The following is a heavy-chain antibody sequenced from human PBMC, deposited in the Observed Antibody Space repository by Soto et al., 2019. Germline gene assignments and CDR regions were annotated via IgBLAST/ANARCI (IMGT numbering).Heavy chain of an antibody. J-gene: IGHJ6*02. Sequence: SETLSLTCTVSGGSISSGGYYWSWIRQHPGKGLEWIGYIYYSGSTYYNPSLKSRVTISVDTSKNQFSLKLSSVTAADTAVYYCARGARSIAAAGQSYGMDVWGQGTTVTVSS. CDR2: IYYSGST. CDR1: GGSISSGGYY. D-gene: IGHD6-13*01. CDR3: ARGARSIAAAGQSYGMDV. V-gene: IGHV4-31*03.